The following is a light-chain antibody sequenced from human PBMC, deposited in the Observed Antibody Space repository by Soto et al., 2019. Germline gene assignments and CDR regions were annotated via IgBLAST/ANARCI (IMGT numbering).Light chain of an antibody. Sequence: DIVMTQSPATLSVSPGQRATLSCRAIQSVSSSYLAWYQQKPGQAPRLLIYGASTRATGIPARFSGSGSGTEFTLTISSLQSEDFAVYYCQQYNNWPPITFGQGTRLEI. CDR1: QSVSSSY. J-gene: IGKJ5*01. CDR3: QQYNNWPPIT. CDR2: GAS. V-gene: IGKV3-15*01.